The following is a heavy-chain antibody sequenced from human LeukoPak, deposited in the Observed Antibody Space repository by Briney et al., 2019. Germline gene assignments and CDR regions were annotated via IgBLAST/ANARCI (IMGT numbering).Heavy chain of an antibody. V-gene: IGHV1-18*01. CDR1: GYTFTSYG. D-gene: IGHD4-17*01. Sequence: ASVKVSCKASGYTFTSYGISWVRQAPGLGLEWMGWISAYNGNTNYAQKLQGRVTMTTDTSTSTAYMELRSLRSDDTAVYYCARDPVPTTVTTLTKFDYWGQGTLVTVSS. CDR3: ARDPVPTTVTTLTKFDY. J-gene: IGHJ4*02. CDR2: ISAYNGNT.